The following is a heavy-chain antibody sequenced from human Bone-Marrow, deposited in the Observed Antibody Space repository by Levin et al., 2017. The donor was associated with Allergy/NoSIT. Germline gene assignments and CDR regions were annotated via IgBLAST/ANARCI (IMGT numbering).Heavy chain of an antibody. CDR1: GDSITDSY. CDR3: ARSRHSYPYGPFAF. J-gene: IGHJ3*01. D-gene: IGHD3-10*01. V-gene: IGHV4-59*01. Sequence: SQTLSLTCTVSGDSITDSYWNWLRQSPEKGLEWIGYIYYTETTNYNPSLRSRVTIFKDTSKNRFSLRLTSVTVADPAVYYCARSRHSYPYGPFAFWGPGTTVIVSS. CDR2: IYYTETT.